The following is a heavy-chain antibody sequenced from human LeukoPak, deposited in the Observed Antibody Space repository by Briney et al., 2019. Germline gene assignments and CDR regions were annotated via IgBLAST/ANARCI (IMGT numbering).Heavy chain of an antibody. CDR1: GFTFTNYW. V-gene: IGHV3-7*05. CDR3: AKDIQGAN. J-gene: IGHJ4*02. Sequence: PGGSLRLSCVASGFTFTNYWMTWVRQAPGKGLQWVANIRQDGNERYFVDSVKGRFTISRDNAKNSLYLQMNSLRAEDTALYYCAKDIQGANWGQGTLVTVSS. D-gene: IGHD5-18*01. CDR2: IRQDGNER.